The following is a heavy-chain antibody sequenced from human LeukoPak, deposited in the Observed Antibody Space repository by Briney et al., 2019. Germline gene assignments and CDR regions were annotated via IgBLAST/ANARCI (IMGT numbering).Heavy chain of an antibody. D-gene: IGHD6-13*01. V-gene: IGHV1-18*01. CDR2: ISAYNGNT. Sequence: ASVKVSSKASSYTFTSYGISWVLQAPGQGLEWMGWISAYNGNTNYAQKHQGRVTMTTDTSTSTAYMELRSLRSDDTAVYYCARDPGIAAAGEGIDYWGQGTLVTVSS. J-gene: IGHJ4*02. CDR1: SYTFTSYG. CDR3: ARDPGIAAAGEGIDY.